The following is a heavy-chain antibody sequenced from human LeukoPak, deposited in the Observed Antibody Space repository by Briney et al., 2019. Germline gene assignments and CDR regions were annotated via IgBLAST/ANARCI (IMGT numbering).Heavy chain of an antibody. V-gene: IGHV3-23*01. CDR2: ISGSGGGT. CDR1: GFTFSSIA. Sequence: GGSPRLSCAASGFTFSSIAMSWVRQAPDKGLEWVSTISGSGGGTYYADSVKGRFTISRDDSKNTLYLQMNSLRADDTAVYYCAKDLGRYRNNFFDYWGQGNLVTVSS. CDR3: AKDLGRYRNNFFDY. J-gene: IGHJ4*02. D-gene: IGHD1-26*01.